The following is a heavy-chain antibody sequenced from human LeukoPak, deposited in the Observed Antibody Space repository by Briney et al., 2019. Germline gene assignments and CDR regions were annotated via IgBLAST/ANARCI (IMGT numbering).Heavy chain of an antibody. CDR3: ASDGGPFDH. V-gene: IGHV3-7*01. J-gene: IGHJ4*02. Sequence: PGGSLRLSCTASGIMFSGYWVSWVRQAPGKGLEWVANIKQQGTEKYYVDSVKGRFTISRDGAKKSVYLQMNSLRAEDTAVYYCASDGGPFDHWGQGILVTVAS. CDR1: GIMFSGYW. CDR2: IKQQGTEK. D-gene: IGHD3-16*01.